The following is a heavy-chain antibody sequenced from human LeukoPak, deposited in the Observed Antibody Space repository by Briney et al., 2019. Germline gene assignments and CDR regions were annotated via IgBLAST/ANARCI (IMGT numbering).Heavy chain of an antibody. D-gene: IGHD3-22*01. CDR2: INPNSGGT. CDR3: ARNVVITYYYYYYGMDV. V-gene: IGHV1-2*06. J-gene: IGHJ6*02. CDR1: GYIFTDYY. Sequence: ASVKVSCKASGYIFTDYYMHWVRQAPGQELEWMGRINPNSGGTNYAQKFQGRVTMTRDTSISTAYMELSRLRSDDTAVYYCARNVVITYYYYYYGMDVWGQGTTVTVSS.